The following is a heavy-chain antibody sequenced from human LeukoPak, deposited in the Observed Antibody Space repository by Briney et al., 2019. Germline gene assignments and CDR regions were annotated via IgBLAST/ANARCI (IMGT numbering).Heavy chain of an antibody. CDR1: GFTFSSYN. Sequence: GSLRLSCAASGFTFSSYNLNWVRQAPGKGLEWVSYISRSSGTIYYADSVKGRFTISRDNAKNSLYLQMNSLRAEDTAVYYCARGGDPDYWGQGTLVTVSS. D-gene: IGHD2-21*02. V-gene: IGHV3-48*04. CDR3: ARGGDPDY. CDR2: ISRSSGTI. J-gene: IGHJ4*02.